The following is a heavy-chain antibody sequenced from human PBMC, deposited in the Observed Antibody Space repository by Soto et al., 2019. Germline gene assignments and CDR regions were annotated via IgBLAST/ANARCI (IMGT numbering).Heavy chain of an antibody. J-gene: IGHJ4*02. V-gene: IGHV1-3*05. CDR2: INAANANT. Sequence: QVQLVQSGAEEKTPGASVKVSCKASGYTFTSYIMHWVRQAPGQRLEWLGWINAANANTKYSQKFQGRVTLTTDTSAGAAYMELSSLTSEDTAVYYCAREAGGYSYGYWGQGTLVTVSS. D-gene: IGHD5-18*01. CDR1: GYTFTSYI. CDR3: AREAGGYSYGY.